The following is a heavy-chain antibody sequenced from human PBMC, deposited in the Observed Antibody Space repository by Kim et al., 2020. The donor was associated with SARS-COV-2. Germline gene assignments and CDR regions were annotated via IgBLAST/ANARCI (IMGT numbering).Heavy chain of an antibody. D-gene: IGHD3-16*01. Sequence: GGSLRLSCAASGFTFSDQFMDWVRQAPGKGLEVVARIRDKGNSYPTEYASSVRGRFTVSRDDSKNSLFLQMNSLTAEDTAMYYCVRDYWALGGSWGQGTLVTVSS. CDR2: IRDKGNSYPT. J-gene: IGHJ5*02. CDR1: GFTFSDQF. CDR3: VRDYWALGGS. V-gene: IGHV3-72*01.